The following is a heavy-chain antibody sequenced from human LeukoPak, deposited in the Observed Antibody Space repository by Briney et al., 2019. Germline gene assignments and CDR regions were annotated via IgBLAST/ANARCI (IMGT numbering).Heavy chain of an antibody. D-gene: IGHD1-26*01. CDR2: INHRGST. V-gene: IGHV4-34*01. CDR1: GGSFSGYY. J-gene: IGHJ4*02. CDR3: AGLRGSSGGY. Sequence: SETLSLTCAVYGGSFSGYYWSWIRQPPGKGLEWIGEINHRGSTNYNPSLKSRVTISVDTSKNQFSLKLSSVTAADTAVYYCAGLRGSSGGYWGQGTLVTVSS.